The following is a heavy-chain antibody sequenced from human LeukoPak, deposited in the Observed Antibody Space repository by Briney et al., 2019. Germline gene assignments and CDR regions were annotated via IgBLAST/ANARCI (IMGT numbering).Heavy chain of an antibody. J-gene: IGHJ6*02. CDR1: GFTFTSSA. CDR3: ATSGGYSYGYVRNYYYYGMDV. Sequence: ASVTVSCTASGFTFTSSAVQWVRQARGQRLEWIGWIVVGSGNTNYAQKFQGRVTMTEDTSTDTAYMELSSLRSEDTAVYYCATSGGYSYGYVRNYYYYGMDVWGQGTTVTVSS. V-gene: IGHV1-58*01. D-gene: IGHD5-18*01. CDR2: IVVGSGNT.